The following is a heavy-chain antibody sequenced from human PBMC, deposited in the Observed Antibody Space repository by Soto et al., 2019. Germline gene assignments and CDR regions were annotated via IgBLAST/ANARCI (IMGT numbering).Heavy chain of an antibody. CDR2: IIPVFGTA. J-gene: IGHJ6*02. CDR1: GGTFSSYA. V-gene: IGHV1-69*13. Sequence: SVKVSCKASGGTFSSYAISWVRQAPGQGLEWMGGIIPVFGTANYPRKFQGRVTITADESTSTAYMELSSLRSEDTAVYYCARAPPGPSPRWDVWGQGTTVTVSS. D-gene: IGHD3-10*01. CDR3: ARAPPGPSPRWDV.